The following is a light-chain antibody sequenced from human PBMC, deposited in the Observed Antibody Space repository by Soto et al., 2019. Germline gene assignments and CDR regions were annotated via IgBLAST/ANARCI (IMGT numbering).Light chain of an antibody. V-gene: IGKV3-20*01. CDR3: QQYGNSPVT. CDR2: GAS. CDR1: QSVSSSY. J-gene: IGKJ1*01. Sequence: EIVLTQSPGTLSLSPGERATLSRRASQSVSSSYLAWYQQKPGQAPRLLIYGASSRATGIPDRFSGSGSGTDFTLTISRLEPEDFALYYCQQYGNSPVTFGQGTKVDIK.